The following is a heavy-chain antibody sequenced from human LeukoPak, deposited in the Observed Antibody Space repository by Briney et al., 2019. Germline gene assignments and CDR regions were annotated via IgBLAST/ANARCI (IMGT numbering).Heavy chain of an antibody. Sequence: ASVKVSCKASGYTFTSYDINWVRQAAGQGVEWMGWMNPNSGNTGYAQMFQGRVTMTSNTSISTAYMELSSLRFEDTAVYYCARGSRTPLNWFDPWGQGTLVTVSS. D-gene: IGHD1-14*01. CDR1: GYTFTSYD. CDR2: MNPNSGNT. V-gene: IGHV1-8*01. CDR3: ARGSRTPLNWFDP. J-gene: IGHJ5*02.